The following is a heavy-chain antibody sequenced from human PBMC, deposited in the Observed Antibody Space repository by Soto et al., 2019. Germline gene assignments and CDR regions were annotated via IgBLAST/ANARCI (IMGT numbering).Heavy chain of an antibody. Sequence: PGGSLRLSCAASGFTFSSCAMGWVRQAPGKGLEWVSDIIDSGASTYYADSVQGRFTISRDNSKSTLYLQMNSLRAEDTALYYCAKGRSYYYYYGVDVWGQGTTVTVSS. CDR2: IIDSGAST. CDR1: GFTFSSCA. V-gene: IGHV3-23*01. CDR3: AKGRSYYYYYGVDV. J-gene: IGHJ6*02.